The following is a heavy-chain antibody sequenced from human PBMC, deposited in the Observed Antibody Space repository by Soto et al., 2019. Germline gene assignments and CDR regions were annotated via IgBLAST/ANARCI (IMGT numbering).Heavy chain of an antibody. V-gene: IGHV4-39*01. J-gene: IGHJ4*02. CDR1: DGSITSTSYY. CDR3: TRQGTTSWSF. Sequence: QLEMQASGPGLVRPSETLSLTCTVSDGSITSTSYYWGWIGQPPGKRLEWVGSIYYDGMTYYSPSLKSRTTRSLDTALRQYPLKLTSLGAAETAVYYRTRQGTTSWSFWGQGTLVTVSS. CDR2: IYYDGMT. D-gene: IGHD2-2*01.